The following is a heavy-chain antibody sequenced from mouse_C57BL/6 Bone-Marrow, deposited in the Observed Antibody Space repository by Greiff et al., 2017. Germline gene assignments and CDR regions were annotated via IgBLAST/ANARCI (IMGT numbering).Heavy chain of an antibody. CDR2: IDPSDSYT. Sequence: QVQLQQPGAELVKPGASVKLSCKASGYTFTSYWMQWVKQRPGQGLEWIVEIDPSDSYTNYNQKFKGKATLTVDTSSSTAYMQLSSLTSEDSAVYYCARIRIPYYAMDYWGQGTSVTVSS. CDR3: ARIRIPYYAMDY. J-gene: IGHJ4*01. V-gene: IGHV1-50*01. CDR1: GYTFTSYW.